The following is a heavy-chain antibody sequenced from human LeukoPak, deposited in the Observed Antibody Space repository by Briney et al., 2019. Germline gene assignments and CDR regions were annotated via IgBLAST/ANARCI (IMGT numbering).Heavy chain of an antibody. CDR3: ARAYYDFWSGYSSPFDP. V-gene: IGHV4-34*01. CDR2: INHSGRT. J-gene: IGHJ5*02. D-gene: IGHD3-3*01. Sequence: PSETLSLTCAVYGGSFSGYYWSWIRQPPGKGLGWSGEINHSGRTNYNPSLKSRLTISVDTSNNQFSLKLSSVTAADTAVYCCARAYYDFWSGYSSPFDPWGQGTLVTVSS. CDR1: GGSFSGYY.